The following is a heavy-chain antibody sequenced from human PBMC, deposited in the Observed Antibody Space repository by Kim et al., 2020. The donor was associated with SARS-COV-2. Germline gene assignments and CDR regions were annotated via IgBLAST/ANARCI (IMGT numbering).Heavy chain of an antibody. CDR1: GDSVSSNSAA. Sequence: SQTLSLTCAISGDSVSSNSAAWNWIRQSPSRGLEWLGRTYYRSKWYNDYAVSVKSRITINPDTSKNQFSLQLNSVTPEDTAVYYCASSPRGYSYGLPRYYYYGMDVWGQGTTVTVSS. D-gene: IGHD5-18*01. CDR2: TYYRSKWYN. CDR3: ASSPRGYSYGLPRYYYYGMDV. V-gene: IGHV6-1*01. J-gene: IGHJ6*02.